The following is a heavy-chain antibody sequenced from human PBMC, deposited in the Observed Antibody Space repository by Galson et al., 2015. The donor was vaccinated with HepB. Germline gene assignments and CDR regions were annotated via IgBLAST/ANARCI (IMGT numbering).Heavy chain of an antibody. J-gene: IGHJ3*02. CDR2: INPSGGST. CDR1: GYTFTSYY. Sequence: SVKVSCKASGYTFTSYYMHWVRQAPGQGLEWMGIINPSGGSTSYAQKFQGRVTMTRDTSTSTVYMELSSLRSEDTAVYYCAREGNVGATSLEGHTPEDAFDIWGQGTMVTVSS. CDR3: AREGNVGATSLEGHTPEDAFDI. V-gene: IGHV1-46*01. D-gene: IGHD1-26*01.